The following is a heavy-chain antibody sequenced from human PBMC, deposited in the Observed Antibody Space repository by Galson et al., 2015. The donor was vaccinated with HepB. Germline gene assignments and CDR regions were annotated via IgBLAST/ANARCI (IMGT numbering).Heavy chain of an antibody. Sequence: SLRLSCATSGFTFSTYWMHWVRQAPGKGLEWVANINQDGSTIYYVDSVKGRFTISRDNAKNSLYLQMNSVRADDTAVYYCARALGGGDCHWGQGTQVTVSS. D-gene: IGHD2-21*02. V-gene: IGHV3-7*04. CDR3: ARALGGGDCH. CDR1: GFTFSTYW. J-gene: IGHJ4*02. CDR2: INQDGSTI.